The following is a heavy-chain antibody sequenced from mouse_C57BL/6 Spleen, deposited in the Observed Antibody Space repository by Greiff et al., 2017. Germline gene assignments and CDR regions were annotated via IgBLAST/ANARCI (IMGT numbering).Heavy chain of an antibody. D-gene: IGHD1-1*01. Sequence: EVQRVESVAELVRPGASVKLSCTASGFNIKNTYMHWVKQRPEQGLEWIGRIDPANGNTKYAPKFQGKATITADTSSNTAYLQLSSLTSEDTAIYYCARSDYGSSDRYAMDYWGQGTSVTVSA. CDR2: IDPANGNT. V-gene: IGHV14-3*01. CDR3: ARSDYGSSDRYAMDY. J-gene: IGHJ4*01. CDR1: GFNIKNTY.